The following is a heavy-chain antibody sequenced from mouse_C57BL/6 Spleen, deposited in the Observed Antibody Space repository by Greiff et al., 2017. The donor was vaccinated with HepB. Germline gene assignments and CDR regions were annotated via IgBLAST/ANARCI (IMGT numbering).Heavy chain of an antibody. CDR2: IDPENGDT. V-gene: IGHV14-4*01. Sequence: VHVKQSGAELVRPGASVKLSCTASGFNIKDDYMHWVKQRPEQGLEWIGWIDPENGDTEYASKFQGKATITADTSSNTAYLQLSSRTSEDTAVYYCTELVSYYFDYWGQGTTLTVSS. CDR1: GFNIKDDY. CDR3: TELVSYYFDY. J-gene: IGHJ2*01. D-gene: IGHD4-1*01.